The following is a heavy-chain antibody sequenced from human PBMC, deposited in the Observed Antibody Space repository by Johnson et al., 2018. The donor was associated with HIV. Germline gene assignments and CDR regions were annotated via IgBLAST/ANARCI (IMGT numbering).Heavy chain of an antibody. CDR1: GFTFSSYW. V-gene: IGHV3-7*01. J-gene: IGHJ3*02. D-gene: IGHD4-17*01. Sequence: VQLVESGGGLVQPGGSLRLSCAASGFTFSSYWMSWVRQAPGKGLEWVANIKQDGSEKYYVDSVKGRFTISRDNAKNSLYLQTNGLRAEDTAVYFCARSDYGLNPGAFDMWGQGTMVTVSS. CDR3: ARSDYGLNPGAFDM. CDR2: IKQDGSEK.